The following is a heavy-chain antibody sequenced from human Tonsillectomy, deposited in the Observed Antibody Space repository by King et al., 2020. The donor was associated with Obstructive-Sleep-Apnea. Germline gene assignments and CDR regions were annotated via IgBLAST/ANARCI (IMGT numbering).Heavy chain of an antibody. Sequence: LQLQESGPGLVKPSETLSLTCTVSGGSISSSSYYWGWIRQPPGKGLEWIGNIYYSGSTYYNPSLKSRVTISVDTSKNQFSLKLSSVTAADTAVYYCARDSSGYGGFDYWGQGTLVTVSS. CDR2: IYYSGST. V-gene: IGHV4-39*07. D-gene: IGHD3-22*01. J-gene: IGHJ4*02. CDR1: GGSISSSSYY. CDR3: ARDSSGYGGFDY.